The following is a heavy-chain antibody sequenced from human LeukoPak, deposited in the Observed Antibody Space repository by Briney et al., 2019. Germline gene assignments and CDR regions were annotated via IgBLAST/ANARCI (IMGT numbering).Heavy chain of an antibody. CDR1: GESFSGYY. J-gene: IGHJ4*02. CDR2: INHSGST. Sequence: PSETLSLTCAVYGESFSGYYWSWVRQPPGKGLEWIGEINHSGSTNYNPSLKWIGEINPSGSTNYNPSLKSRVTISVDTSKSQFSLKLRPVTAADTAVYYCARRQSIAYYYDSSGYPPDYWGQGTLVTVSS. D-gene: IGHD3-22*01. V-gene: IGHV4-34*01. CDR3: ARRQSIAYYYDSSGYPPDY.